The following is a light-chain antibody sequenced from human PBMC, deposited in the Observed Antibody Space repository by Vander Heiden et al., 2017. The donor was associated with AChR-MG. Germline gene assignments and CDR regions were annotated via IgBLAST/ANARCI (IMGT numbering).Light chain of an antibody. V-gene: IGKV1-8*01. CDR2: SAS. CDR1: QGISSY. J-gene: IGKJ1*01. CDR3: QQYYSYRWT. Sequence: AIRITQSPYSLSASTGDRVTITCRASQGISSYLAWYQQKPGKAPKLLIYSASTLQSGVPSRFSGSGSGTDFTLTISCLQSEDFATYYCQQYYSYRWTFGQGTKVEIK.